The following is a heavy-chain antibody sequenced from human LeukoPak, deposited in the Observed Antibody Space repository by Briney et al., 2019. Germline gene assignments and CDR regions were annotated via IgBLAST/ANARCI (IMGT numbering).Heavy chain of an antibody. V-gene: IGHV3-74*01. CDR1: GFTFSNYC. Sequence: GRSLRLSCAASGFTFSNYCMHWVRQAPGKGLVWVSHINSDGSDTTYADSVKGRFTIPRDNAKNTLYLQMNSLRAEDTAVYYCVRDNYGVDYWGQGTLVTVSS. J-gene: IGHJ4*02. CDR3: VRDNYGVDY. CDR2: INSDGSDT. D-gene: IGHD4-11*01.